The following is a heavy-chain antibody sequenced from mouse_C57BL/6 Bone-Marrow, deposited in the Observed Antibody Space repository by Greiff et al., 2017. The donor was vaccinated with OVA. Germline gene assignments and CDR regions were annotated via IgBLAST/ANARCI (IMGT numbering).Heavy chain of an antibody. D-gene: IGHD4-1*01. Sequence: EVKLMESGGGLVKPGGSLKLSCAASGFTFSSYAMSWVRQTPEKRLEWVATISDGGSYTYYPDNVKGRFTISRDNAKNNLYLQMSHLKSEDTAMYYCARTGTKPYAMDYWGQGTSVTVSS. CDR3: ARTGTKPYAMDY. J-gene: IGHJ4*01. CDR2: ISDGGSYT. V-gene: IGHV5-4*03. CDR1: GFTFSSYA.